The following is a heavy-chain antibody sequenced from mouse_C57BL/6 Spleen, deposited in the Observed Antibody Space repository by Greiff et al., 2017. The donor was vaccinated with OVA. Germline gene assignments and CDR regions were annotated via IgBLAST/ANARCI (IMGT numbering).Heavy chain of an antibody. CDR3: ARYWGTGTYFDY. CDR1: GFTFTDYY. CDR2: IRNKANGYTT. J-gene: IGHJ2*01. V-gene: IGHV7-3*01. Sequence: EVKLVESGGGLVQPGGSLSLSCAASGFTFTDYYMSWVRQPPGKALEWLGFIRNKANGYTTEYSASVKGRFTISRDNSQSILYLQMNALRAEDSATYYCARYWGTGTYFDYWGKGTTLTVSS. D-gene: IGHD4-1*01.